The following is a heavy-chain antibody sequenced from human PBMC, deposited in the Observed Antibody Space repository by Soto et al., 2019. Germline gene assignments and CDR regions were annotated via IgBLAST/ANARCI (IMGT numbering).Heavy chain of an antibody. Sequence: QVQLVQSGAEVKKPGASIKVSCKASGYTFTGYYMHWVRQAPGQGLEWMGWINPNSGGTNYAQKFQGRVTMTRDTSISTAFMELSRLTSDDTAVYYCARVNVVVVAATREYYFDYWGQGTLVTVSS. J-gene: IGHJ4*02. CDR3: ARVNVVVVAATREYYFDY. CDR2: INPNSGGT. CDR1: GYTFTGYY. V-gene: IGHV1-2*02. D-gene: IGHD2-15*01.